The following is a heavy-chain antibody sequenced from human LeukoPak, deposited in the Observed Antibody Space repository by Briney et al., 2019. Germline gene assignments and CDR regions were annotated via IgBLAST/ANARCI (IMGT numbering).Heavy chain of an antibody. Sequence: GGSLRLSCAASGFTFSDYYMSWIRQAPGKGLEWVSYISRSGSTIYYADSVKGRFTISRDNAKNSLYLQMNSLRAEAPAVYYCARVQYCPNGVCRAGYYYGMDVWGQGTTVTVSS. CDR1: GFTFSDYY. D-gene: IGHD2-8*01. CDR2: ISRSGSTI. V-gene: IGHV3-11*01. J-gene: IGHJ6*02. CDR3: ARVQYCPNGVCRAGYYYGMDV.